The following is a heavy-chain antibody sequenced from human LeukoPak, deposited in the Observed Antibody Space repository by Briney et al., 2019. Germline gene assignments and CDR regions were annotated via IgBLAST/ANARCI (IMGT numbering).Heavy chain of an antibody. Sequence: GSLRLSCAASGFTVSSNSMTWVRQAPGKGLEWVSGVCCGWSTYYADSVKGRFTISRDNSKNTLYLQRNRLRAEDTAVYYCARLVNDFYDSSVRLSSSFYYMDVWGKGTTVTVSS. J-gene: IGHJ6*03. CDR1: GFTVSSNS. CDR3: ARLVNDFYDSSVRLSSSFYYMDV. V-gene: IGHV3-66*02. CDR2: VCCGWST. D-gene: IGHD3-22*01.